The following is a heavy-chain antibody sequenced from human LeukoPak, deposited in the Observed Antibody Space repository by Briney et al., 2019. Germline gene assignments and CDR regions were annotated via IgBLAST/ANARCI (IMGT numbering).Heavy chain of an antibody. CDR3: ARLKTDYYDSSDLDY. CDR1: GYTFTSYG. D-gene: IGHD3-22*01. J-gene: IGHJ4*02. Sequence: ASVKVSCKASGYTFTSYGISWVRQAPGQGLEWMGWISAYNGNTSYAQKLQGRVTMTTDTSTSTAYMELRSLRSDDTAVYYCARLKTDYYDSSDLDYWGQGTLVTVSS. V-gene: IGHV1-18*01. CDR2: ISAYNGNT.